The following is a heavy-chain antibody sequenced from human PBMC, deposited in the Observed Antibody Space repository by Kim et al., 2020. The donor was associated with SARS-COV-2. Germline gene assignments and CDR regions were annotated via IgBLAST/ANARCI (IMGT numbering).Heavy chain of an antibody. D-gene: IGHD4-4*01. CDR2: ISSSSSTI. CDR3: ARDQGYSNYVGAGYYYYYGMDV. J-gene: IGHJ6*02. Sequence: GGSLRLSCAASGFTFSSYSMNWVRQAPGKGLEWVSYISSSSSTIYYADSVKGRFTISRDNAKNSLYLQMNSLRDEDTAVYYCARDQGYSNYVGAGYYYYYGMDVWGQGTTVTVSS. CDR1: GFTFSSYS. V-gene: IGHV3-48*02.